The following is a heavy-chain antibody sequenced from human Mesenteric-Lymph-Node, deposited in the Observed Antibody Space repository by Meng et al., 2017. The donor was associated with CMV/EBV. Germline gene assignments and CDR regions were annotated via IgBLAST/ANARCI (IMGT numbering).Heavy chain of an antibody. Sequence: SVKVSCKASGGTFSSYTISWVRQAPGQGLEWMGRIIPILGIANYAQKFQGRVTITADKSTSTAYMELGSLRSEDTAVYYCARAIVVVPAAIYGMDVWGQGTTVTVSS. CDR2: IIPILGIA. CDR1: GGTFSSYT. CDR3: ARAIVVVPAAIYGMDV. J-gene: IGHJ6*02. D-gene: IGHD2-2*01. V-gene: IGHV1-69*02.